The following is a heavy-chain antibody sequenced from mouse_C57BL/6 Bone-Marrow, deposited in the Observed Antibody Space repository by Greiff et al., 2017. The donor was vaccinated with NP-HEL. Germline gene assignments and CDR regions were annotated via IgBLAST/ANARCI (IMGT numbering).Heavy chain of an antibody. CDR2: IYPGSGST. J-gene: IGHJ2*01. CDR1: GYTFTSYW. V-gene: IGHV1-55*01. CDR3: ARERGYPNY. Sequence: VQLQQSGAELVKPGASVKMSCKASGYTFTSYWITWVKPRPGQGLEWIGDIYPGSGSTNYNEKFKSKATLTVDTSSSTAYMQLSSLTSEDSAVYYCARERGYPNYWGQGTTLTVSS. D-gene: IGHD3-1*01.